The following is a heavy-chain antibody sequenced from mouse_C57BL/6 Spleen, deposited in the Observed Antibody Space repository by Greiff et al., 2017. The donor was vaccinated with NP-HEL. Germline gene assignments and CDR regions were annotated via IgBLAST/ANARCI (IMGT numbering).Heavy chain of an antibody. CDR2: ISDGGSYT. CDR1: GFTFSSYA. J-gene: IGHJ2*01. V-gene: IGHV5-4*01. Sequence: EVQGVESGGGLVKPGGSLKLSCAASGFTFSSYAMSWVRQTPEKRLEWVATISDGGSYTYYPDNVKGRFTISRDNAKNNLYLQMSHLKSEDTAMYYCARTDPGRVYFDYWGQGTTLTVSS. CDR3: ARTDPGRVYFDY.